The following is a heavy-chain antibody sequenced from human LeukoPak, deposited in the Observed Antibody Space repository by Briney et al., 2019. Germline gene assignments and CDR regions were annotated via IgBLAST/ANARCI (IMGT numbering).Heavy chain of an antibody. V-gene: IGHV3-23*01. CDR3: AKDLAGRPYGCDF. CDR1: GFTFSSYA. CDR2: LSHTGGTT. D-gene: IGHD4-17*01. Sequence: GGSLRLSCAASGFTFSSYAMSWVRQAPGKGLEWVSSLSHTGGTTYFADSVQGRFTISRDNSKDTLYLQMDSLIAEDTAVDYCAKDLAGRPYGCDFWGQGTLVTVSS. J-gene: IGHJ4*02.